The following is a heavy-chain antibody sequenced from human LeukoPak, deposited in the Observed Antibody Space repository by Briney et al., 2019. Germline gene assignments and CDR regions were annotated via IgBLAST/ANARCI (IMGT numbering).Heavy chain of an antibody. D-gene: IGHD1-20*01. CDR1: GGSFSGYC. V-gene: IGHV4-34*01. CDR2: INHSGST. CDR3: ARAGPSVITGTLDY. Sequence: ASETLSLTCAVYGGSFSGYCWSWIRQPPGKGLEWIGEINHSGSTNYNPSLKSRVTISVDTSKNQFSLKLSSVTAADTAVYYCARAGPSVITGTLDYWAREPWSTSPQ. J-gene: IGHJ4*02.